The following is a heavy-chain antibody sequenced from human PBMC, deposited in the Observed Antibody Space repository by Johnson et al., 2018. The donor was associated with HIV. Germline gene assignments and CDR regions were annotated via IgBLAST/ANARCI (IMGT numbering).Heavy chain of an antibody. D-gene: IGHD4-17*01. Sequence: VQLVESGGGLAQPGGSLRLSCEASGFIFSSYWMSWVHQAPGKGLEWVANIKQDGSEKYYVDSVKGRFTISRDNAQNSLYLQMNSLRADDTAVYYCAREWSNTRWTYGLDIWGQGTMVTVSS. CDR2: IKQDGSEK. CDR1: GFIFSSYW. J-gene: IGHJ3*02. CDR3: AREWSNTRWTYGLDI. V-gene: IGHV3-7*01.